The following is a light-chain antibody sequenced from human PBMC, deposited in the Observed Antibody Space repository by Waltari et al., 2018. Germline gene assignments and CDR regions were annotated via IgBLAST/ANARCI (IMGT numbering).Light chain of an antibody. Sequence: EIVLTQSPGTLSLSPGEGATLSCRASQSVSRSLAWYQQKPGQAPRLLIYDASTRATGIPDMFSGSGSGTDFSLTISRLEPEDFAVYYCQKYVSLPATFGQGTTVEIK. CDR2: DAS. CDR3: QKYVSLPAT. J-gene: IGKJ1*01. CDR1: QSVSRS. V-gene: IGKV3-20*01.